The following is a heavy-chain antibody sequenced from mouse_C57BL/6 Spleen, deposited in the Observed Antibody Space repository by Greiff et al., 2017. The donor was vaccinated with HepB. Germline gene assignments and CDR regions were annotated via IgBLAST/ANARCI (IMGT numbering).Heavy chain of an antibody. CDR2: ISSGGSYT. CDR1: GFTFSSYG. J-gene: IGHJ4*01. CDR3: ARHGSTMITTGGYYAMDY. Sequence: EVKVVESGGDLVKPGGSLKLSCAASGFTFSSYGMSWVRQTPDKRLEWVATISSGGSYTYYPDSVKGRFTISRDNAKNTLYLQMSSLKSEDTAMYYCARHGSTMITTGGYYAMDYWGQGTSVTVSS. D-gene: IGHD2-4*01. V-gene: IGHV5-6*01.